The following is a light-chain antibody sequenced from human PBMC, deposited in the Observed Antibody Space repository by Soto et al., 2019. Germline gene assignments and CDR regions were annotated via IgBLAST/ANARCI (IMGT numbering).Light chain of an antibody. J-gene: IGKJ5*01. Sequence: EIVLTQSPATLSLSPEERATLSCRASQSVSSYLAWYQQKPGQAPRLLIYDASNRATGIPARFSGSGSGTDFTLTISSLEPEDFAVYYCQQRSNWLTFGQGTRLEIK. CDR2: DAS. V-gene: IGKV3-11*01. CDR3: QQRSNWLT. CDR1: QSVSSY.